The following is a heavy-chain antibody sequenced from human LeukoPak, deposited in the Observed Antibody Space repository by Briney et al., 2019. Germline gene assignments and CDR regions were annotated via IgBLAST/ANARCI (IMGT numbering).Heavy chain of an antibody. CDR1: VGSISSGISY. CDR3: ARERSSWSDYFDY. V-gene: IGHV4-31*03. D-gene: IGHD6-6*01. CDR2: IDYSGRT. Sequence: SETLSLTCTVSVGSISSGISYWGWIRLHPGKGLEWIWYIDYSGRTYYHPSLKGGVTISVHTSKHHFSLKLRSVTAADTAVYYYARERSSWSDYFDYWGQGTLVTVSS. J-gene: IGHJ4*02.